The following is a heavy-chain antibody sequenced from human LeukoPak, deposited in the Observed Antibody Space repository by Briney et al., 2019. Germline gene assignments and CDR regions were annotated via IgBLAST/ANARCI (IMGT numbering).Heavy chain of an antibody. CDR1: GYTFTGYY. V-gene: IGHV1-2*02. CDR3: ARDQEGLTSTTVAGTVDY. Sequence: ASVKVSCKASGYTFTGYYMHWVRQAPGQGLEWMGWINPNSGGTNYAQKFQGRVTMTRDTSISIAYMELSRLRSDDTAVYYCARDQEGLTSTTVAGTVDYWGQGTLVTVSS. J-gene: IGHJ4*02. D-gene: IGHD6-19*01. CDR2: INPNSGGT.